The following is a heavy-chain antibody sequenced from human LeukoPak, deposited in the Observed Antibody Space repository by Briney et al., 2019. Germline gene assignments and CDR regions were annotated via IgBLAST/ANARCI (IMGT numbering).Heavy chain of an antibody. CDR2: INAGNGNT. V-gene: IGHV1-3*01. CDR3: ARGLRIQLWYLLDY. J-gene: IGHJ4*02. Sequence: ASVKVSCKASGYTFTGYYMHWVRQAPGQGLEWMGWINAGNGNTKYSQKFQGRVTITRDTSASTAYMELSSLRSEDTAVYYCARGLRIQLWYLLDYWGQGTLVTVSS. D-gene: IGHD5-18*01. CDR1: GYTFTGYY.